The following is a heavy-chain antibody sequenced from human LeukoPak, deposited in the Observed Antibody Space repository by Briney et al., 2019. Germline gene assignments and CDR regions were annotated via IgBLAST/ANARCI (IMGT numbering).Heavy chain of an antibody. Sequence: GGSLRLSCAPSGFTFSGYAMAWVRQAPKKGLEWVSAISGSGGSTYYADSVKGRFTISRDNSKNTLYLQMNSLRAEDTAVYYCAKLASERRGYYYGMDVWGQGTTVTVSS. CDR2: ISGSGGST. CDR1: GFTFSGYA. V-gene: IGHV3-23*01. CDR3: AKLASERRGYYYGMDV. D-gene: IGHD1-1*01. J-gene: IGHJ6*02.